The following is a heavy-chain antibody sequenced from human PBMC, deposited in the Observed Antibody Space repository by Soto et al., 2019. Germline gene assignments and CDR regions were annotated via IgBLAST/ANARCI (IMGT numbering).Heavy chain of an antibody. Sequence: PSETLSLTCTVSGASFSNSDYYWSWIRQHPDKGLEWIGYISYSGSNYYNPSLQSRVTISIDTSNKHFSLKLPSVTAADTAVYFCAGERGDGYNSSFDFWGQGALVTVSS. D-gene: IGHD5-12*01. CDR2: ISYSGSN. CDR3: AGERGDGYNSSFDF. CDR1: GASFSNSDYY. V-gene: IGHV4-31*03. J-gene: IGHJ4*02.